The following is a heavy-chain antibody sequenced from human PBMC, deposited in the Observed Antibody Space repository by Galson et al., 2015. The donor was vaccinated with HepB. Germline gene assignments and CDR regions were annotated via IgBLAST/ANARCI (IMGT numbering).Heavy chain of an antibody. J-gene: IGHJ3*02. CDR2: ISYDGSNK. CDR3: ARMDLDWRSPRGAFDI. Sequence: SLRLSCAASGFTFSSYAMHWVRQAPGKGLEWVAVISYDGSNKYYADSVKGRFTISRDNSKNTLYLQMNSLRAEDTAVYYCARMDLDWRSPRGAFDIWGQGTMVTVSS. V-gene: IGHV3-30-3*01. CDR1: GFTFSSYA. D-gene: IGHD3-9*01.